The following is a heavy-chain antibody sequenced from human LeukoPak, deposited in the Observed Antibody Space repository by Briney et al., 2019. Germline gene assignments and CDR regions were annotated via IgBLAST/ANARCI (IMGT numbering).Heavy chain of an antibody. V-gene: IGHV3-9*01. J-gene: IGHJ4*02. CDR3: AKDMNSYGSGSSYNPWGPFDS. CDR1: GFTFDNHA. Sequence: GRSLRLSCAASGFTFDNHAMHWVRQAPGKGLEWVSGIAWNSGNTGFADSVKGRFTISRDNAENSLYLQMNSLTPEDTAFYFCAKDMNSYGSGSSYNPWGPFDSWGQGTLVTVSS. CDR2: IAWNSGNT. D-gene: IGHD3-10*01.